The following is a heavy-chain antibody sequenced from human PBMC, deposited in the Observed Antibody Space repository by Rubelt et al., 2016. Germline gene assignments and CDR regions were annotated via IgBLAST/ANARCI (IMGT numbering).Heavy chain of an antibody. CDR2: ISAYNVDT. CDR3: ARDPTTRFTSTGWFDP. CDR1: GYTFTSYG. V-gene: IGHV1-18*01. J-gene: IGHJ5*02. Sequence: QLQLVQSGAEVKKPGASVKVSCKASGYTFTSYGISWVRPAPGQGLEWMGWISAYNVDTKYAQKRQGRVTSTTDTSTSTAYMGLRRLRSDDTAVYYCARDPTTRFTSTGWFDPWGQGTLVTVSS. D-gene: IGHD5-12*01.